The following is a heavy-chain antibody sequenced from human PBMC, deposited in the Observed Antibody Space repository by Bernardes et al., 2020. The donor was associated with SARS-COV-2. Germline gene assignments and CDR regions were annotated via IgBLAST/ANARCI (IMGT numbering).Heavy chain of an antibody. CDR3: TTDNGQFAFDI. D-gene: IGHD2-8*01. Sequence: GGSLRLSCVVSGLTLTNAWMSWVRQAPGKGLEWVGRSKGRTDGGTTDYAAPVKGRFTISRDDSTNTLYLQMNTLKTEDTAVYYCTTDNGQFAFDIWGQGTMVTVSS. CDR2: SKGRTDGGTT. J-gene: IGHJ3*02. CDR1: GLTLTNAW. V-gene: IGHV3-15*01.